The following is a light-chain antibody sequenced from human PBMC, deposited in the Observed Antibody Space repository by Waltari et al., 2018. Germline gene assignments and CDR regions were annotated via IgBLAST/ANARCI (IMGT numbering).Light chain of an antibody. V-gene: IGKV1-17*01. CDR3: LQYNKYPYT. J-gene: IGKJ2*01. CDR2: FAS. Sequence: IQMTQSPSSLSASVGDRVTITCRASQDIRSHLGWYQQKPGRAPKRLIYFASILQSGVPSRFSGSGSGTEFTLTINSLLPEDFATYYCLQYNKYPYTFGQGTKVEIK. CDR1: QDIRSH.